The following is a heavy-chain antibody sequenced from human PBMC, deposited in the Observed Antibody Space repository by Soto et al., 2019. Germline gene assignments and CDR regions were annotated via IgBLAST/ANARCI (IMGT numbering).Heavy chain of an antibody. D-gene: IGHD3-10*01. CDR3: AKALWFGPRRDYYYYGMDV. V-gene: IGHV3-23*01. CDR1: GFTFSSYA. CDR2: ISGSGGST. Sequence: GGSLRLSCAASGFTFSSYAMSWVRQAPGKGLEWVSAISGSGGSTYYADSVKGRFTISRDNSKNTLYLQMNSLRAEDTAVYYCAKALWFGPRRDYYYYGMDVWGQGTTVTVS. J-gene: IGHJ6*02.